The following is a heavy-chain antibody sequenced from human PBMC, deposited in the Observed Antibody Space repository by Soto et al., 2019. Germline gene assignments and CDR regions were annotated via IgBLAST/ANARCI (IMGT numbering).Heavy chain of an antibody. CDR2: ISGSGGST. V-gene: IGHV3-23*01. Sequence: VQLLESGGGLVQPGGSLRLSCAASGFTFSSYAMSWVRQAPGKGLAWVSAISGSGGSTYYADSVKGRFPISRDNSKTTLYLQMNSRRAEDTALYYCAKVGESSGGYRYFDYWGQGPLVTVAS. CDR3: AKVGESSGGYRYFDY. D-gene: IGHD6-19*01. J-gene: IGHJ4*02. CDR1: GFTFSSYA.